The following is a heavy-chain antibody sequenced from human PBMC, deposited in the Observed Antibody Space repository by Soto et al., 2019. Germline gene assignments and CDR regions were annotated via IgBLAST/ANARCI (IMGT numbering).Heavy chain of an antibody. D-gene: IGHD2-15*01. CDR2: ISGSGGST. J-gene: IGHJ4*02. V-gene: IGHV3-23*01. CDR3: ANLSPYCSGGSCYSFDY. CDR1: GFTFSSYA. Sequence: EVQLLESGGGLVQPGGSLRLSCAASGFTFSSYAMSWVRQAPGKGLEWVPAISGSGGSTYYADSVKGRFTISRDNSKNTLYLQRTSPRAADTAVYYCANLSPYCSGGSCYSFDYWGQGTLVTVSS.